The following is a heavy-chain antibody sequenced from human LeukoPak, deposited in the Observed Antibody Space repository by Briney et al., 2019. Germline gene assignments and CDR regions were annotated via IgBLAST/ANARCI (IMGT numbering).Heavy chain of an antibody. CDR3: AKDSNRDGYNFHDAFDI. CDR2: ISGSGGST. D-gene: IGHD5-24*01. CDR1: GFTFSSYA. Sequence: GGSLRLSCAASGFTFSSYAMSWVRQAPGKGLEWVSAISGSGGSTYYADSVKGRFTISRDNSKNTLYLQMNSLRAEDTAVYYCAKDSNRDGYNFHDAFDIWGQGTMVPVSS. V-gene: IGHV3-23*01. J-gene: IGHJ3*02.